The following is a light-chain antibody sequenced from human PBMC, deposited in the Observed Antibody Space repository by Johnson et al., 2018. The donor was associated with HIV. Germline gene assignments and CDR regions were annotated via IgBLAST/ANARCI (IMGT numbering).Light chain of an antibody. Sequence: QAALTQPPSVSAAPGQRVTISCSGNNSNIGYNSVSWYQQVPGAAPKLLIYENNKRPSGIADRFSASKSGTSATLDITGLQTGDEADYYCGAWDSGLTAHFVFRSGPTLTVL. V-gene: IGLV1-51*02. CDR2: ENN. J-gene: IGLJ1*01. CDR1: NSNIGYNS. CDR3: GAWDSGLTAHFV.